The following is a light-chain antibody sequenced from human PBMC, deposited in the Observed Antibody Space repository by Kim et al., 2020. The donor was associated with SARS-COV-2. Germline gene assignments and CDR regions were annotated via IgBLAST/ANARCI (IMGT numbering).Light chain of an antibody. Sequence: ASIGDRVTSTCQASQGSNKNLNWYQQKPGTAPRVLISDASYLERGVPSRFSGSGSGSEYSLTINSLQPEDIATYYCQQYGNLPLTFGGGTKVDIK. V-gene: IGKV1-33*01. J-gene: IGKJ4*01. CDR3: QQYGNLPLT. CDR2: DAS. CDR1: QGSNKN.